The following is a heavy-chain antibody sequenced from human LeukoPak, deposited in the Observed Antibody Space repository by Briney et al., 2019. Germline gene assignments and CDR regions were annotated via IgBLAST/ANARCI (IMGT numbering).Heavy chain of an antibody. CDR1: GFAFSTYS. CDR3: ARDTSVTHYCCYYMDV. Sequence: PGGSLRLSYAASGFAFSTYSMNWVRQAPGKGLEWVSSISSSSSYIYYADSVKGRFTISRDNAKNSLYLQMNSLRDEDTAVYYCARDTSVTHYCCYYMDVWGKGTTVTVSS. D-gene: IGHD4-11*01. J-gene: IGHJ6*03. CDR2: ISSSSSYI. V-gene: IGHV3-21*01.